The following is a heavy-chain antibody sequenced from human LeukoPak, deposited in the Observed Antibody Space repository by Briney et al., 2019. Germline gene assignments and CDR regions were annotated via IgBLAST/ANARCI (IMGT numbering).Heavy chain of an antibody. Sequence: PSETLSLTCTVSGGSISSGDYYWSWIRQPPGKGLEWIGYIYYSGSTYYNPSLKSRVTITVDTSKIQFSLKLSSVTAADTAVYYCARDRKLDIWGQGTMVTVSS. CDR1: GGSISSGDYY. V-gene: IGHV4-30-4*01. D-gene: IGHD1-14*01. CDR3: ARDRKLDI. J-gene: IGHJ3*02. CDR2: IYYSGST.